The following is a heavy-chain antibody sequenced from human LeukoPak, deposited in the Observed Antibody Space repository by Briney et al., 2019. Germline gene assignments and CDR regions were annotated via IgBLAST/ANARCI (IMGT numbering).Heavy chain of an antibody. Sequence: PGGSLRLSCAASGFTFTSFWMHWVRQAPGKGLVWVSRINSDGSNTNYADSVKGRFTISRDNAKNMLYLQMNSLRAEDTAVYYCARGKFYFDYWGQGTLVTVSS. D-gene: IGHD4-23*01. CDR3: ARGKFYFDY. V-gene: IGHV3-74*01. CDR1: GFTFTSFW. J-gene: IGHJ4*02. CDR2: INSDGSNT.